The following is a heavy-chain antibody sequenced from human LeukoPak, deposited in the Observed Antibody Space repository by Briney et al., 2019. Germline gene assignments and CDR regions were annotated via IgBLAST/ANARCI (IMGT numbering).Heavy chain of an antibody. V-gene: IGHV4-59*01. CDR2: IYYSGST. Sequence: SETLCLTCTVSGGSISSYYWSWIRQPPGKGLEWIGYIYYSGSTNYNPSLKSRVTISVDTSKNQFSLKLSSVTAADTAVYYCASTRGVAAAGPFFDYWGQGTLVTVSS. D-gene: IGHD6-13*01. CDR1: GGSISSYY. J-gene: IGHJ4*02. CDR3: ASTRGVAAAGPFFDY.